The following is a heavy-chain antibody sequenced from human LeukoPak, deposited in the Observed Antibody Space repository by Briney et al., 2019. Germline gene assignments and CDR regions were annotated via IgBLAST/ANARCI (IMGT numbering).Heavy chain of an antibody. CDR3: RRYDRRIDF. CDR1: GHIFSTCG. V-gene: IGHV3-30*02. J-gene: IGHJ4*02. CDR2: IRSDGSDK. Sequence: GGSLSLFCTVSGHIFSTCGKLWLRQAPGKGLEWVAFIRSDGSDKSYAGSVRGRFTISRDNSKNTMYLQMNTLRTEDTAVNDCRRYDRRIDFWGQGVLVTVSS. D-gene: IGHD3-3*01.